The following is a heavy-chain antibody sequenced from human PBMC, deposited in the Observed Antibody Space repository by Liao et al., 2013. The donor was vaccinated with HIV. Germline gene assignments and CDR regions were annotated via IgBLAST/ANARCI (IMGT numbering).Heavy chain of an antibody. V-gene: IGHV4-61*02. CDR2: IYTSGST. CDR1: GGSISSGSYY. J-gene: IGHJ4*02. CDR3: ATAHGNY. D-gene: IGHD2-15*01. Sequence: QVQLQESGPGLVKPSQTLSLTCTVSGGSISSGSYYWSWIRQPAGKGLEWIGRIYTSGSTNYNPSLKSRVTISVDTSKNQFSLKLSSVTAADTAVYYCATAHGNYWGQGTLVTVSS.